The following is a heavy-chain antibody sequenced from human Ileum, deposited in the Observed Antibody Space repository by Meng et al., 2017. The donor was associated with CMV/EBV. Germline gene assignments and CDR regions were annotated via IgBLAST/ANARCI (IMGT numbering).Heavy chain of an antibody. Sequence: YGISWMRQATGQGLEWMGWISAYNGNTNYAQKLQGRVTMTTDTSTSTAYMELRSLRSDDTAVYYCARVGGRITIFGVVNDAYYFDYWGQGTLVTVSS. CDR1: YG. CDR2: ISAYNGNT. J-gene: IGHJ4*02. V-gene: IGHV1-18*01. CDR3: ARVGGRITIFGVVNDAYYFDY. D-gene: IGHD3-3*01.